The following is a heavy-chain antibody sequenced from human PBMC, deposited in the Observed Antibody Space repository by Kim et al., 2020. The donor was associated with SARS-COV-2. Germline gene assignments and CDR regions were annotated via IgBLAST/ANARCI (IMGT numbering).Heavy chain of an antibody. J-gene: IGHJ4*02. Sequence: SETLSLTCTVSGGSISSYYWSWIRQPPGKGLEWIGYIYYSGSTNYNPSLKSRVTISVDTSKNQFSLKLSSVTAADTAVYYCARWRPIDYFDYWGQGTLVTVSS. CDR2: IYYSGST. CDR1: GGSISSYY. CDR3: ARWRPIDYFDY. V-gene: IGHV4-59*13.